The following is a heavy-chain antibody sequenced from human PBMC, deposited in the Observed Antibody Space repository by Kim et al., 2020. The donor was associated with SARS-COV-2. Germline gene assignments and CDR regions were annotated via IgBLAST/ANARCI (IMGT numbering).Heavy chain of an antibody. V-gene: IGHV4-31*03. D-gene: IGHD3-10*01. J-gene: IGHJ4*02. CDR1: GGSISSGGYY. Sequence: SETLSLTCTVSGGSISSGGYYWSWIRQHPGKGLEWIGYIYYSGSTYYNPSLKSRVTISVDTSKNQFSLKLSSVTAADTAVYYCARDRGSYYGSGGTEDWGQGTLVTVSS. CDR2: IYYSGST. CDR3: ARDRGSYYGSGGTED.